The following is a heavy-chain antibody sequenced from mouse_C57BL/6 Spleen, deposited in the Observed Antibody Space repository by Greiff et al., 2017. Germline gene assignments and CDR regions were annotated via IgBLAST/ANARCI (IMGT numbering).Heavy chain of an antibody. CDR1: GYTFTDYY. CDR3: ARDEGLLPNYYAMDY. D-gene: IGHD2-3*01. CDR2: INPYNGGT. Sequence: VQLQQSGPVLVKPGASVKMSCKASGYTFTDYYMNWVKQSHGKSLEWIGVINPYNGGTSYNQKFKGKATLTVDKSSSTAYMELNSLTSEDSAVYYCARDEGLLPNYYAMDYWGQGTSVTVSS. J-gene: IGHJ4*01. V-gene: IGHV1-19*01.